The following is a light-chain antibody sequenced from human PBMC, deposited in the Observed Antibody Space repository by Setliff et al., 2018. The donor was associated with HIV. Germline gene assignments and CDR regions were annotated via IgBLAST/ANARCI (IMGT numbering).Light chain of an antibody. CDR3: SSYTTSNTYV. V-gene: IGLV2-14*03. CDR2: DVN. Sequence: SALTQPASVSGSPGQSITISCTGTSSDVGGYKYVSWYQQHPGKAPKLMIYDVNKRPSGVSDCFSGFKSGNTASLTISGLQAEDEADYHCSSYTTSNTYVFGSGTKVTVL. CDR1: SSDVGGYKY. J-gene: IGLJ1*01.